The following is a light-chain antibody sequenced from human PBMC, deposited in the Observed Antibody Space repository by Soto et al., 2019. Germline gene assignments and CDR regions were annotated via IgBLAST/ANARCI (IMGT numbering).Light chain of an antibody. CDR3: QQYHNSPVT. V-gene: IGKV3-20*01. Sequence: EIVLTQSPGTLSLSPGERATLSCRASQSLSSVYLAWYQQKPGQAPRLLIYGASSRATGIPDRFRGSGSGTDFTLTISRLEPEDFAVYYCQQYHNSPVTFGQGTKVEIK. CDR2: GAS. J-gene: IGKJ1*01. CDR1: QSLSSVY.